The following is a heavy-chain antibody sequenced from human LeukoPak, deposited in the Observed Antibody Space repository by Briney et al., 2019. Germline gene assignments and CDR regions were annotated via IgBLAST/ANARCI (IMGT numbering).Heavy chain of an antibody. J-gene: IGHJ4*02. CDR2: IKQDGSAK. Sequence: PGGSLRLSCAASGFTFSDYWMHWVRQAPGKGLEWVANIKQDGSAKYYVDSVKGRFTISGDNAKNSLYLQMNSLRAEDTAVYYCARRYFDSWGQGTLVTVSS. CDR1: GFTFSDYW. CDR3: ARRYFDS. V-gene: IGHV3-7*03.